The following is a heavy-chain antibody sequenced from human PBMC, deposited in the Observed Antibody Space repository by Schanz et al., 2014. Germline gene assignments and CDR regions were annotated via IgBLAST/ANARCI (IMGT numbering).Heavy chain of an antibody. CDR2: IWSDGSTK. V-gene: IGHV3-33*06. CDR1: GFTFNSYA. J-gene: IGHJ4*02. D-gene: IGHD3-22*01. CDR3: AKDPSHGDYDYYFDY. Sequence: VQLLESGGGLVQPGGSLRLSCAASGFTFNSYAMTWVRQAPGKGPEWVAVIWSDGSTKYYADSVKGRFTISRDNSKNILYLQMNSLRAEDTAVYYCAKDPSHGDYDYYFDYWGQGTLVTVSS.